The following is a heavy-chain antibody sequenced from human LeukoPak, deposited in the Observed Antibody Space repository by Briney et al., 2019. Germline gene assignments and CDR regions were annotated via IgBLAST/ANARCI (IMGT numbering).Heavy chain of an antibody. D-gene: IGHD5-24*01. CDR2: IYNSGNT. Sequence: PSETLSLTCTVSGGSIGSYYWSWIRQPPGKGLEWIGYIYNSGNTNYSPSLKSRVSISVDTPKNQFSLKLSSVTAADTAVYYSARPSRDGYRYTFDYWGQGILVTVSS. CDR3: ARPSRDGYRYTFDY. V-gene: IGHV4-59*01. CDR1: GGSIGSYY. J-gene: IGHJ4*02.